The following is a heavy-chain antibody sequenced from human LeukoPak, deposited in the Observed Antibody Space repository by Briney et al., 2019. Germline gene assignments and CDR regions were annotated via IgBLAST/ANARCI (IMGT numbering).Heavy chain of an antibody. CDR3: ARGAYSSSGDAFDI. J-gene: IGHJ3*02. CDR2: ISAYNGNT. D-gene: IGHD6-13*01. V-gene: IGHV1-18*01. Sequence: HWASVKVSCKASGYTFTSYGISWVRQAPGQGLEWMGWISAYNGNTNYAQKLQGRVTMTTDTSTSTAYMELRSLRSDDTAVYYCARGAYSSSGDAFDIWGQGTMVTVSS. CDR1: GYTFTSYG.